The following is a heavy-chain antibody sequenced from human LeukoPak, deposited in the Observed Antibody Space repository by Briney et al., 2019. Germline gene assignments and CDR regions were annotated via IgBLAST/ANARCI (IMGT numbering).Heavy chain of an antibody. CDR3: ARYRYDSSGYYYGD. D-gene: IGHD3-22*01. J-gene: IGHJ4*02. CDR1: GGSFSGYS. CDR2: ISQSGST. V-gene: IGHV4-34*01. Sequence: SETLSLTCAVYGGSFSGYSWSWIRRPPGKGLEWIGDISQSGSTNYNPSLKSRLTISVDTSKNQFSLKLSSVTAADTAVYYCARYRYDSSGYYYGDWGQGTLVTVSS.